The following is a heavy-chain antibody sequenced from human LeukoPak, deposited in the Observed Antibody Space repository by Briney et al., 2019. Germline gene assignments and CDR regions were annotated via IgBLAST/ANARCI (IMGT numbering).Heavy chain of an antibody. J-gene: IGHJ3*02. CDR2: ISYDGSNK. Sequence: GGSLRLSCAASGFTFSSYAMHWVRQAPGKGLEWVAVISYDGSNKYYADSVKGRFTISRDNSKNTLYLQMNSLRAEDTAVYYCATVRYCSGGSCYPDDAFDIWGQGTMVTVSS. D-gene: IGHD2-15*01. CDR1: GFTFSSYA. V-gene: IGHV3-30-3*01. CDR3: ATVRYCSGGSCYPDDAFDI.